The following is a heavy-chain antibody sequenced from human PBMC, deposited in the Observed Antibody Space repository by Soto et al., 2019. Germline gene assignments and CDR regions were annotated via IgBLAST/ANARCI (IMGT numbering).Heavy chain of an antibody. J-gene: IGHJ3*02. V-gene: IGHV3-30*18. Sequence: GGSLRLSCAASGFTFSSYGMHWVRQAPGKGLEWVAVISYDGSNKYYADSVKGRFTISRDNSKNTLYLQMNSLRAEDTAVYYCAKEASSFDYYDRGDAFDIWGQGTMVTVSS. CDR3: AKEASSFDYYDRGDAFDI. D-gene: IGHD3-22*01. CDR1: GFTFSSYG. CDR2: ISYDGSNK.